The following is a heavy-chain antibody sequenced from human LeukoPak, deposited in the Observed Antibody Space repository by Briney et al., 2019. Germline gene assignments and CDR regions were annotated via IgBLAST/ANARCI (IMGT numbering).Heavy chain of an antibody. V-gene: IGHV4-34*01. D-gene: IGHD1/OR15-1a*01. Sequence: NPSETLSLTCAVYGGSFSGYYWSWIRQPPGKGLEWIGEINHSGSTNYNPSLKSRVTISVDTSKNQFSLKLSSVTAADTAVYYCAGLTIITGTTPDYWGQGTLVTVSS. CDR3: AGLTIITGTTPDY. CDR1: GGSFSGYY. CDR2: INHSGST. J-gene: IGHJ4*02.